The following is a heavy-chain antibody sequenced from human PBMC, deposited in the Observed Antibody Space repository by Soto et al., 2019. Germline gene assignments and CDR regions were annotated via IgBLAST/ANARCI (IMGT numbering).Heavy chain of an antibody. D-gene: IGHD3-22*01. CDR1: GFTFSSYG. CDR2: IWYDGSNK. J-gene: IGHJ5*02. V-gene: IGHV3-33*01. Sequence: GGSLRLSCAASGFTFSSYGMHWVRQAPGKGLEWVAVIWYDGSNKYYADSVKGRFTISRENSKNTLYLQMNSLRAEDTAVYYCARDANGRGTMKSWFDPWGQGTLVTVSS. CDR3: ARDANGRGTMKSWFDP.